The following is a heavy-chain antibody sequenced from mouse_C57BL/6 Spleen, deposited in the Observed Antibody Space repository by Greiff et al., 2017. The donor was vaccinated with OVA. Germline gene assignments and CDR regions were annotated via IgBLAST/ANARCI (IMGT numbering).Heavy chain of an antibody. Sequence: QVQLQQSGAELVMPGASVKLSCKASGYTFTSYWMHWVKQRPGQGLEWIGEIDPSYSYTNYNQKFKGKSTLTVDKSSSTAYMQLSSLTSEDSAVYYCARSLTGYYLDYWGQGTTLTVSS. CDR2: IDPSYSYT. CDR3: ARSLTGYYLDY. J-gene: IGHJ2*01. V-gene: IGHV1-69*01. D-gene: IGHD4-1*01. CDR1: GYTFTSYW.